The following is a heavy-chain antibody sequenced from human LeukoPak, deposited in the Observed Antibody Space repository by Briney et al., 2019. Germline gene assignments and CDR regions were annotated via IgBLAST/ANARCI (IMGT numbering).Heavy chain of an antibody. Sequence: GGSLRLSCAASGFSFSDYAVHWVRQAPGKGLEWVAIISYDGSNKLYADSVKGRFTISRDNSKKTLYLQMNSLRAEDTAMYYCARDLRWLQCFDCWGQGTLVTVSS. CDR3: ARDLRWLQCFDC. V-gene: IGHV3-30-3*01. CDR2: ISYDGSNK. CDR1: GFSFSDYA. D-gene: IGHD5-24*01. J-gene: IGHJ4*02.